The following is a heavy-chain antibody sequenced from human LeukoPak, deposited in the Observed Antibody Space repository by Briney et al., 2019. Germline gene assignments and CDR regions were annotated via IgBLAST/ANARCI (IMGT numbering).Heavy chain of an antibody. J-gene: IGHJ6*02. CDR3: VVGLVVPYYYYYYGMDV. V-gene: IGHV1-69*10. Sequence: GASVTLSCKASGGTVTSYAISWVRRAPGQRLEWRGGMIPFLGMGNYAQNFQARVTITSDKSTSTTNTQLSSLRSEAPAGQYCVVGLVVPYYYYYYGMDVWGQGTTVTVS. CDR2: MIPFLGMG. CDR1: GGTVTSYA. D-gene: IGHD3-22*01.